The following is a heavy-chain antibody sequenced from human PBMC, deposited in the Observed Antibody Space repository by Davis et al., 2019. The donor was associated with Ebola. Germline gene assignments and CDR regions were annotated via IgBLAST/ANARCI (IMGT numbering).Heavy chain of an antibody. J-gene: IGHJ4*02. Sequence: ASVKVSCKASGGTFSSYAISWVRQATGQGLEWMGWMNPNSGNTGYAQKFQGRVTMTRNTSISTAYMELSSLRSEDTAVYYCARAFSSGFDYWGQGTLVTVSS. V-gene: IGHV1-8*02. D-gene: IGHD2/OR15-2a*01. CDR3: ARAFSSGFDY. CDR2: MNPNSGNT. CDR1: GGTFSSYA.